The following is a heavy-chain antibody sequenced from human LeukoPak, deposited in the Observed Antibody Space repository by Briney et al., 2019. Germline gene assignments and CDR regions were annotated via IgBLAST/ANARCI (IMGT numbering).Heavy chain of an antibody. CDR1: GGSFSGYY. V-gene: IGHV4-34*01. J-gene: IGHJ3*02. Sequence: PSETLSFTCAVYGGSFSGYYWSWIRQPPGKGLEWIGEINHSGSTNYNPSLKSRVTISVDTSKNQFSLKLSSVTAAGTAVYYCARATYYYDSSAHGGAFDIWGQGTMVTVSS. CDR2: INHSGST. CDR3: ARATYYYDSSAHGGAFDI. D-gene: IGHD3-22*01.